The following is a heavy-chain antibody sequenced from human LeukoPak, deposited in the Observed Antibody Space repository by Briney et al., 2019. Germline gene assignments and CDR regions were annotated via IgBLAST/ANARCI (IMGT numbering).Heavy chain of an antibody. Sequence: ASVKVSCKASGYTFTGYYMHWVRQAPGQGLEWMGWINPSSGGTNSAQKFQGGVTLTRDTSISTAYMELSSLRSDDTAVYYCARVYYDMITQLDYWGQGTLVTVSS. CDR2: INPSSGGT. J-gene: IGHJ4*02. CDR1: GYTFTGYY. D-gene: IGHD3-16*01. V-gene: IGHV1-2*02. CDR3: ARVYYDMITQLDY.